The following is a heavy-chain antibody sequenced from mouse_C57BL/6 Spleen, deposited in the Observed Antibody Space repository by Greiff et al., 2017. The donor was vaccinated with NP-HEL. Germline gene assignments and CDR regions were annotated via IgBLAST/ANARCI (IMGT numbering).Heavy chain of an antibody. CDR1: GYTFTDHT. CDR2: IYPRDGST. V-gene: IGHV1-78*01. D-gene: IGHD1-1*01. J-gene: IGHJ2*01. CDR3: ARERLRYYFDY. Sequence: VKLMESDAELVKPGASVKISCKVSGYTFTDHTIHWMKQRPEQGLEWIGYIYPRDGSTTYNEKFKGKATLTADKSSSTAYMQLNSLTSEDSAVYFCARERLRYYFDYWGQGTTLTVSS.